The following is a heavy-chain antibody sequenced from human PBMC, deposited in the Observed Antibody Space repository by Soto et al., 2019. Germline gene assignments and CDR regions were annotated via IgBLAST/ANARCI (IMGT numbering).Heavy chain of an antibody. D-gene: IGHD3-3*01. J-gene: IGHJ3*02. V-gene: IGHV4-59*08. CDR2: IYYSGST. CDR1: GGSISSYY. Sequence: HSETLSLTCTVSGGSISSYYWSWIRQPPGKGLEWIGYIYYSGSTNYNPSLKSRVTISVDTSKNQFSLKLSSVTAADTAVYYCATTDYDFWSGYSTLDAFDIWRQGTMVTVSS. CDR3: ATTDYDFWSGYSTLDAFDI.